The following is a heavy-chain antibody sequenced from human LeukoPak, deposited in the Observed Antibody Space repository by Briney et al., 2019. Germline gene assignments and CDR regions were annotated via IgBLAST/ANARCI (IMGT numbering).Heavy chain of an antibody. CDR3: ARVLRGFGTGTIRYYFDY. Sequence: PSQTLSLTCTVSGGSISSGGYYWSWIRQHPGKGLEWIGYINYSGSTYYNPSLKGRVTISVDTSKNQFSLKLSSVTAADTAVYYCARVLRGFGTGTIRYYFDYWGQGTLVTVSS. V-gene: IGHV4-31*03. J-gene: IGHJ4*02. D-gene: IGHD1-7*01. CDR2: INYSGST. CDR1: GGSISSGGYY.